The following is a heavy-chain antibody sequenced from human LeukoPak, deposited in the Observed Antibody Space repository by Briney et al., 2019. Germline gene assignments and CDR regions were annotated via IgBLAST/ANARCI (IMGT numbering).Heavy chain of an antibody. V-gene: IGHV1-24*01. CDR1: GYTLTDYS. CDR2: FNPEDGET. J-gene: IGHJ4*02. CDR3: ASRGYSSGWYEYYFDY. D-gene: IGHD6-19*01. Sequence: ASVKVSCKVSGYTLTDYSMHWVRQAPGKGLEWMGGFNPEDGETIYAQKFQGGVTMTEDTSTDTAYMELSSLRSEDTAVYYCASRGYSSGWYEYYFDYWGQGTLVTVSS.